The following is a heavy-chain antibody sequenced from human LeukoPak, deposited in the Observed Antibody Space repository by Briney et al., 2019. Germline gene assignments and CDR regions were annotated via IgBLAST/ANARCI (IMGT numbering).Heavy chain of an antibody. J-gene: IGHJ4*02. CDR3: ARAITFGGVIENAIDY. CDR1: GGSISSSSYY. Sequence: NSSETLSLTCTVSGGSISSSSYYWGWIRQPPGKGLEWIGSIYYSGSTYYNPSLKSRVTISVDTSKNQFSLKLSSVTAADTAVYYCARAITFGGVIENAIDYWGQGTLVTVSS. D-gene: IGHD3-16*02. V-gene: IGHV4-39*07. CDR2: IYYSGST.